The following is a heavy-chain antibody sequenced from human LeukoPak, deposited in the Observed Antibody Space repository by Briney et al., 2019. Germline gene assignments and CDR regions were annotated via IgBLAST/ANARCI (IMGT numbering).Heavy chain of an antibody. CDR2: IYYSGRT. CDR1: GDPVSRSDSY. J-gene: IGHJ1*01. D-gene: IGHD3-22*01. V-gene: IGHV4-39*01. CDR3: ARRRYYDGSGYLE. Sequence: SETLSLTCSVSGDPVSRSDSYWDWIRQPPGKGLEWIGTIYYSGRTYYSPSLKSRVTMSVDPSNNQFSLNLRSVTAADTALYYCARRRYYDGSGYLEWGQGTLLSVSS.